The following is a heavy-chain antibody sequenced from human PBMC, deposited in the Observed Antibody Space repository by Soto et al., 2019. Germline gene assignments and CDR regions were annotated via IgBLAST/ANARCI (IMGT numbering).Heavy chain of an antibody. CDR3: ARSSQLRFDY. J-gene: IGHJ4*02. V-gene: IGHV4-31*03. D-gene: IGHD6-6*01. Sequence: SETLSLTCTVPGGSISSGGYYWSWIRQHPGKGLEWIGYIYYSGSTYYNPSLKSRVTISVDTSKNQFSLKLSSVTAADTAVYYCARSSQLRFDYWGQGTLVTVSS. CDR1: GGSISSGGYY. CDR2: IYYSGST.